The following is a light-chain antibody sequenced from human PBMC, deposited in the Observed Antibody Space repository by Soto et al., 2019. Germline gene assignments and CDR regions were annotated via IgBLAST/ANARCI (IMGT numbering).Light chain of an antibody. CDR2: GAI. CDR3: HQYGSSPRT. J-gene: IGKJ1*01. V-gene: IGKV3-20*01. CDR1: QYLRNAV. Sequence: ENVLTQSPGTLSLSPGERATLTCRASQYLRNAVSWYQQKPGQPPRLLIYGAISRATGVPDRFSGAWSGTDFTLTVSRLEPEDFAIYYCHQYGSSPRTFGQGTKVDIK.